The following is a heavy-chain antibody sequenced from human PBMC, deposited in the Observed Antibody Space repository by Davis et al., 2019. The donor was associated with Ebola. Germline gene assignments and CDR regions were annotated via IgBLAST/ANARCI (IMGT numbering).Heavy chain of an antibody. D-gene: IGHD6-19*01. J-gene: IGHJ6*02. CDR2: INPSGGST. V-gene: IGHV1-46*01. CDR1: AYTFTSYY. CDR3: ASSYSSVLPNV. Sequence: ASVKVSCKASAYTFTSYYMHWVRQAPGQGLEWMGIINPSGGSTSYAQKFQGRVTMTRDTSTSTVYMELSSLRSEDTAVYYCASSYSSVLPNVWGQGTTVTVSS.